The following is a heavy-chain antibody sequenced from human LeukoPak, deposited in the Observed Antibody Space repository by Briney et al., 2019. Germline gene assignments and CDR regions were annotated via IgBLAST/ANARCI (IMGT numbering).Heavy chain of an antibody. V-gene: IGHV3-21*01. CDR3: ARGPDCSGGSCYSGSDY. CDR1: GFTFSSYS. J-gene: IGHJ4*02. Sequence: KSGGSLRLSCAASGFTFSSYSMNWVRQAPGKGLEWVSSISSSSSYIYYADSVEGRFTISRDNAKNSLYLQMNSLRAEDTAVYYCARGPDCSGGSCYSGSDYWGQGTLVTVSS. D-gene: IGHD2-15*01. CDR2: ISSSSSYI.